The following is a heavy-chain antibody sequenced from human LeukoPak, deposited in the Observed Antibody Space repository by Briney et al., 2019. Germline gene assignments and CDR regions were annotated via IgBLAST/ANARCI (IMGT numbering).Heavy chain of an antibody. Sequence: PSETLSLTCAVYGGSFSGYYWSWIRQPPGKGLEWIGEINHSGSTNYNPSLKSRVTISVDTSKNQFSLKLSSVTAADTAVFYCATGRSVGGYDRFDYWGQGTLVTVSS. CDR2: INHSGST. J-gene: IGHJ4*02. CDR1: GGSFSGYY. V-gene: IGHV4-34*01. CDR3: ATGRSVGGYDRFDY. D-gene: IGHD5-12*01.